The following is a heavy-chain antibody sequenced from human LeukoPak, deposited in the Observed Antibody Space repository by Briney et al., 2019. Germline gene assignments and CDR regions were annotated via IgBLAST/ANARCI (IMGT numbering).Heavy chain of an antibody. Sequence: ASVKVSCKASGYTFTGYYMHWVRQAPGQGLEWMGWINPNSGGTNYAQKFQGRVAMTRDTSISTAYMELSRLRSDDTAVYYCARTTEGGYTYGHFYYYYMDVWGKGTTVTISS. CDR2: INPNSGGT. J-gene: IGHJ6*03. CDR3: ARTTEGGYTYGHFYYYYMDV. V-gene: IGHV1-2*02. CDR1: GYTFTGYY. D-gene: IGHD5-18*01.